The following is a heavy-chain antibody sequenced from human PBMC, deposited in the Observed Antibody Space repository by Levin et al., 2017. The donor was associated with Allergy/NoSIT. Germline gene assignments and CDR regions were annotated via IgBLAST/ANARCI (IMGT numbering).Heavy chain of an antibody. Sequence: GESLKISCKASGYTFTTYAMHWVRQAPGQRLEWMGWINAGNGNTKYSQKFQGRVTITRDRSASTAYMELSSLRSEDTAVYYCARDHSSSWYVDNWFDPWGQGTRVTVSS. CDR2: INAGNGNT. V-gene: IGHV1-3*01. J-gene: IGHJ5*02. D-gene: IGHD6-13*01. CDR1: GYTFTTYA. CDR3: ARDHSSSWYVDNWFDP.